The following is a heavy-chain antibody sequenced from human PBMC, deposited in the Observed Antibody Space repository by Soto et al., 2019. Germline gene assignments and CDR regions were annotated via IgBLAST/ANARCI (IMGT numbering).Heavy chain of an antibody. J-gene: IGHJ4*02. D-gene: IGHD3-9*01. CDR3: AKEAEDFDWLPHFDY. CDR1: GFTFDDYA. CDR2: ISWNSGSI. V-gene: IGHV3-9*01. Sequence: GGSLRLSCAAPGFTFDDYAMHWVRQAPGKGLEWVSGISWNSGSIGYADSVKGRFTISRDNAKNSLYLQMNSLRAEDTALYYCAKEAEDFDWLPHFDYWGQGTLVTVSS.